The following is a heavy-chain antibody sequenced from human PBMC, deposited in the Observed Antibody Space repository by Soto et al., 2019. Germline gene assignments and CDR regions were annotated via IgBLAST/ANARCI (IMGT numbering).Heavy chain of an antibody. Sequence: PSETLSLTCAVSGGSISSGGYSWSWIRQPPGKGLEWIGYIYHSGSTYYNPSLKSRVTISVDRSKNQFSLKLSSVTAADTAVYYCARHGMDRDDFWSGYSLYYYGMDVWGQGTTVTVSS. CDR3: ARHGMDRDDFWSGYSLYYYGMDV. CDR2: IYHSGST. J-gene: IGHJ6*02. CDR1: GGSISSGGYS. V-gene: IGHV4-30-2*01. D-gene: IGHD3-3*01.